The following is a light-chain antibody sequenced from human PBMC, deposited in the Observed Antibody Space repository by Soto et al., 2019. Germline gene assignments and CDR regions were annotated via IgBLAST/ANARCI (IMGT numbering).Light chain of an antibody. CDR2: YNN. Sequence: QSVLTQPPSASGTPGQRVSMSCSGSSSNIGSNTVNWYQQFPGTAPKLLIYYNNQRHSGVPDRFSSSKSGTSASLSISGLQSEDEADYYCSTWDDSLKAVLFGGGTKLTGL. J-gene: IGLJ2*01. CDR3: STWDDSLKAVL. CDR1: SSNIGSNT. V-gene: IGLV1-44*01.